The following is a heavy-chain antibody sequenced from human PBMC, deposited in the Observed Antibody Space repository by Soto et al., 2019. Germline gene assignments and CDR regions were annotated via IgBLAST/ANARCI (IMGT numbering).Heavy chain of an antibody. J-gene: IGHJ5*02. D-gene: IGHD6-19*01. Sequence: SETLSLTCLVSGLSISSGYYWGWLRQSPGKGLEWIGSLSHSGSAYYNPSFKSRVTLSVDTSKNQFSLKVTSVTAADTAIYYCARDEEQWLGYFDPWGQGTLVTVSS. CDR3: ARDEEQWLGYFDP. V-gene: IGHV4-38-2*02. CDR1: GLSISSGYY. CDR2: LSHSGSA.